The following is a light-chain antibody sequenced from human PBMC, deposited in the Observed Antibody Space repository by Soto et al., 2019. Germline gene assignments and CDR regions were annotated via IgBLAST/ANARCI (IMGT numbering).Light chain of an antibody. V-gene: IGKV3-20*01. J-gene: IGKJ4*01. Sequence: EIVLTQSPGTLSLSPGERATLSCRASQSVSSSSLAWYQQKPGQAPRLLIYGASSRATGIPDRFSGSGSGTDFTLTISRLEPEDFAEYYCQQYGSSPGLTFGGGTKVEIK. CDR3: QQYGSSPGLT. CDR1: QSVSSSS. CDR2: GAS.